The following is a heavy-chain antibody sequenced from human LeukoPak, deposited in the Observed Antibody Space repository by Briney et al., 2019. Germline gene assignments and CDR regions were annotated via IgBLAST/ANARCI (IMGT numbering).Heavy chain of an antibody. D-gene: IGHD4-17*01. Sequence: HSGRSLRLSCSASRFTFDDYAVSWFRQAPGKGLEWVGFIRTKAFGGTPEYAASVRGRFTISRDDSKSIAYLQMNSLKTEDTAVYYCTRNTVTVHFDYWSQGTLVTVSS. CDR2: IRTKAFGGTP. CDR3: TRNTVTVHFDY. J-gene: IGHJ4*02. CDR1: RFTFDDYA. V-gene: IGHV3-49*03.